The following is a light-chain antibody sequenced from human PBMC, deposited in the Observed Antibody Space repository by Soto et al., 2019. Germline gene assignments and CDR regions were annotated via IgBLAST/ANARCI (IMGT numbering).Light chain of an antibody. CDR1: QSISSY. J-gene: IGKJ4*01. V-gene: IGKV3-11*01. CDR2: DAS. Sequence: PSRARVYFSAGDVASLSRRASQSISSYLAWYQQKPGQAARLLIFDASNRATGIPARFSGSGSGTGFSLSFAGLAPLVFAVYYCLQRSNWPLTVGGGTKVDIK. CDR3: LQRSNWPLT.